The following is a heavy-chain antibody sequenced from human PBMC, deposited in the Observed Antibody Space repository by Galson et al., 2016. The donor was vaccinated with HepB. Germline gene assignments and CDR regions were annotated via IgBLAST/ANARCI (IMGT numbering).Heavy chain of an antibody. CDR3: ATPGGMVTPY. Sequence: SETLSLTCTVSGGSISRSGYYWGWIRQSPGKGLEWIGSIYYGGSPYYNPSLQSRVTISVDTSKNQFSLRLSSVTAADTAVYYCATPGGMVTPYWGQGTLVTVSS. D-gene: IGHD5-18*01. J-gene: IGHJ4*02. CDR1: GGSISRSGYY. V-gene: IGHV4-39*07. CDR2: IYYGGSP.